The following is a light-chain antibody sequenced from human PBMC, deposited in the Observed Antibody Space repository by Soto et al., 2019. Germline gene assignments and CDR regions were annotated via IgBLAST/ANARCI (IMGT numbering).Light chain of an antibody. CDR3: QQYYSYRIT. CDR2: GAS. J-gene: IGKJ5*01. CDR1: QSVSSN. Sequence: EIVMTQSPATLSVSPGERATLSCRASQSVSSNLAWYQQKPGQAPRLLIYGASTRATGIPARFSGSGSGTDFTLTISCLQSEDFATYYCQQYYSYRITFGQGTRLEIK. V-gene: IGKV3-15*01.